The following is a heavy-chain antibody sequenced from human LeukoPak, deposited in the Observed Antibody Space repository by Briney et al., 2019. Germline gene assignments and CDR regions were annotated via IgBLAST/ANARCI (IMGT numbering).Heavy chain of an antibody. J-gene: IGHJ4*02. CDR2: ISGSGGST. Sequence: GGPLRLSCAVSGITLSSYAMSWVRQAPGKGLEWVSAISGSGGSTYYADSVKGRFTISRDNSKNTLYLQMNSLRAEDTAVYYCAKDDAGKYQWAPIDYWGQGTLVTVSS. CDR3: AKDDAGKYQWAPIDY. CDR1: GITLSSYA. D-gene: IGHD2-2*01. V-gene: IGHV3-23*01.